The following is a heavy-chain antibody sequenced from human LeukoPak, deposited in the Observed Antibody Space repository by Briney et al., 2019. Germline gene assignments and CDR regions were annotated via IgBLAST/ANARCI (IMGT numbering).Heavy chain of an antibody. CDR2: IYSDGNT. Sequence: GGSLRLSCAASGFTVSSNYMNWVRQAPGKGLEWVSVIYSDGNTYYADSVKGRFTISRDNSKNTLYLQMNSLRAEDTAVYYCARDRRLLYFGELFHDAFDIWGQGTMVTVSS. CDR1: GFTVSSNY. D-gene: IGHD3-10*01. V-gene: IGHV3-53*01. J-gene: IGHJ3*02. CDR3: ARDRRLLYFGELFHDAFDI.